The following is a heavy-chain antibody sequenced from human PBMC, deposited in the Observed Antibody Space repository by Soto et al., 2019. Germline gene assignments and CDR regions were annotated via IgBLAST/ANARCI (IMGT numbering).Heavy chain of an antibody. CDR2: IYYSGST. Sequence: QVQLQESGPGLVKPSQTLSLTCTVSGGSISSGDYYWSWIRQPPGKGLEWIGYIYYSGSTYYNPSLKSRVTISVDTSKNQFSLKLSSVTAADTAVCYCASSYLWFGELLYSYYYGMYVWGQGTTVTVSS. CDR3: ASSYLWFGELLYSYYYGMYV. V-gene: IGHV4-30-4*01. D-gene: IGHD3-10*01. J-gene: IGHJ6*02. CDR1: GGSISSGDYY.